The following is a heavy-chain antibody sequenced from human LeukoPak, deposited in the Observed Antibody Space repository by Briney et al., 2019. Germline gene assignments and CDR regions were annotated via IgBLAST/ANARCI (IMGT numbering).Heavy chain of an antibody. CDR3: AKDSGSYYSEYYFDY. CDR2: ISTDAGET. D-gene: IGHD1-26*01. J-gene: IGHJ4*02. V-gene: IGHV3-23*01. CDR1: GFTFSNSG. Sequence: PGGSLRLSCAASGFTFSNSGMSWVRQAPGKGLEWVSAISTDAGETHYADSVKGRFTISRDNSKNTVSLQMSSLRAEDTAVYYCAKDSGSYYSEYYFDYWGQGTLVTVSS.